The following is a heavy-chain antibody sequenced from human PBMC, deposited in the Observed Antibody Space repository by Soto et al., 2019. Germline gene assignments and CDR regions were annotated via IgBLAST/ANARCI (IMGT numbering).Heavy chain of an antibody. D-gene: IGHD5-12*01. J-gene: IGHJ3*02. CDR2: ISSSSSYI. CDR3: ARVSSQIYSGYDGDAFDI. V-gene: IGHV3-21*01. Sequence: GGSLRLSCAASGFTFSSYSMNWVRQAPGKGLEWVSSISSSSSYIYYADSVKGRFTISRDNAKNSLYLQMNSLRAEDTAVYYCARVSSQIYSGYDGDAFDIWGQGTMVTVSS. CDR1: GFTFSSYS.